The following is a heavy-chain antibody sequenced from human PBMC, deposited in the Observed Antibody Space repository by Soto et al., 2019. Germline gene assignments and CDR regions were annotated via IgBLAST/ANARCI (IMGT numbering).Heavy chain of an antibody. Sequence: EVQLVESGGGLVQPGGSLRLSCAASGFTVSSNYMSWVRQAPGKGLEWVSVIYSGGSAYYADSVKGRFTISRDNSKNTPYLQINSLTAEDTAVYYCARHGYSYGGGYFDYWGQGTLVTVSS. CDR3: ARHGYSYGGGYFDY. CDR2: IYSGGSA. D-gene: IGHD5-18*01. J-gene: IGHJ4*02. V-gene: IGHV3-66*04. CDR1: GFTVSSNY.